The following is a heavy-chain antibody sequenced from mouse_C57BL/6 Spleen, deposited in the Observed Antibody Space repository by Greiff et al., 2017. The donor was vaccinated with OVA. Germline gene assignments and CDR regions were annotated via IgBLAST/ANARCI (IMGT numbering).Heavy chain of an antibody. CDR2: IRSKSNNYAT. D-gene: IGHD1-1*01. J-gene: IGHJ4*01. Sequence: EVQLVESGGGLVQPKGSLKLSCAASGFSFNTYAMNWVRQAPGKGLEWVARIRSKSNNYATYYADSVKDRFTISRDDSESMLYLQMNNLKTEDTAMYYCVRHCRITDYYGSSYDAMDYWGQGTSVTVSS. CDR1: GFSFNTYA. CDR3: VRHCRITDYYGSSYDAMDY. V-gene: IGHV10-1*01.